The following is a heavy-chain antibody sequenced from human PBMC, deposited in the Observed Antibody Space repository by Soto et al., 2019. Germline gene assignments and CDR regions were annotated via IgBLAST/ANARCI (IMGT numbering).Heavy chain of an antibody. Sequence: QVQLQQWGAGLLKPSETLSLTCAVYGGSFSGYYWSWIRQPPGKGLEWIGEINHSGSTNYNPSLKSRVTTSVDTSKNQFSLKLSSVTAADTAVYYCASYYGSGSYRPLDDAFDIWGQGTMVTVSS. CDR2: INHSGST. CDR1: GGSFSGYY. D-gene: IGHD3-10*01. CDR3: ASYYGSGSYRPLDDAFDI. J-gene: IGHJ3*02. V-gene: IGHV4-34*01.